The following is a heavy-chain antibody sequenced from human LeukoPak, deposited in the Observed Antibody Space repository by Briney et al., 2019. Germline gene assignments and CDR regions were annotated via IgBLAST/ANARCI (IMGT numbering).Heavy chain of an antibody. D-gene: IGHD3-3*01. J-gene: IGHJ4*02. CDR2: IIPIFGTA. V-gene: IGHV1-69*13. CDR1: GGTFSSYA. Sequence: SVKVSCKASGGTFSSYAISWVRQAPGQGLEWMGGIIPIFGTANYAQKFQGRVTITADESTSTAYMELSSLRSEDTAVYYCARTGDFWSGSSNFDYWGQGTLVTVSS. CDR3: ARTGDFWSGSSNFDY.